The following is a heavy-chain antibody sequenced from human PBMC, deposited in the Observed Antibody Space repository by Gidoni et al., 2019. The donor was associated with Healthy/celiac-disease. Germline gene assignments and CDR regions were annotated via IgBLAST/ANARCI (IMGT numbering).Heavy chain of an antibody. Sequence: EVQLVESGGGLVQPGGSMRLSCAASGFTFSSYWMSWVRQAPGKGLEWVANIKQDGSEKYYVDSVKGRFTISRDNAKNSLYLQMNSLRAEDTAVYYCARDRGVDYYDSSGYYQPLFDYWGQGTLVTVSS. V-gene: IGHV3-7*01. D-gene: IGHD3-22*01. J-gene: IGHJ4*02. CDR1: GFTFSSYW. CDR3: ARDRGVDYYDSSGYYQPLFDY. CDR2: IKQDGSEK.